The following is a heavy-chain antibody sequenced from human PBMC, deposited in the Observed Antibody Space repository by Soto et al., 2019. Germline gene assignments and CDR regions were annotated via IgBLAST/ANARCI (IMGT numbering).Heavy chain of an antibody. Sequence: GGSLRLSCEASGFTFSSYWMHWVRQAPGKGLVWVSRINGDGSSISYADSVKGRFIISRDNAKNTLYLQMKSLGAEDTAVYYCTRAQVVAGTGGYYWGKGTLVTVSS. CDR1: GFTFSSYW. J-gene: IGHJ4*02. CDR2: INGDGSSI. D-gene: IGHD6-19*01. CDR3: TRAQVVAGTGGYY. V-gene: IGHV3-74*01.